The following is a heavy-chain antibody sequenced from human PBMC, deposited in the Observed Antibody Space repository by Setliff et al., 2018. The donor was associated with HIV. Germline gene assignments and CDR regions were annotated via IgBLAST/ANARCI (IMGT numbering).Heavy chain of an antibody. V-gene: IGHV1-8*02. CDR3: ARGYASGSGSYYYDY. D-gene: IGHD2-15*01. CDR2: VNPYSGNS. CDR1: GYTFATYD. Sequence: ASVKVSCKPSGYTFATYDINWVRQAAGQGLEWLGWVNPYSGNSGYAQKFHGRLTMTRDTSRGTAHMGLRSLRSDDTAVYFCARGYASGSGSYYYDYWGQGTLVTVSS. J-gene: IGHJ4*02.